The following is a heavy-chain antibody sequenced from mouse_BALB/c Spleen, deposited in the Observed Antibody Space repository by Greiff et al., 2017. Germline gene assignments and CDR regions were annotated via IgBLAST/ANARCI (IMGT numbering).Heavy chain of an antibody. CDR1: GYTFTSYW. V-gene: IGHV1-5*01. CDR3: TRYYGSSPWFAY. D-gene: IGHD1-1*01. Sequence: EVQGVESGTVLARPGASVKMSCKASGYTFTSYWMHWVKQRPGQGLEWIGAIYPGNSDTSYNQKFKGKAKLTAVTSTSTAYMELSSLTNEDSAVYYCTRYYGSSPWFAYWGQGTLVTVSA. J-gene: IGHJ3*01. CDR2: IYPGNSDT.